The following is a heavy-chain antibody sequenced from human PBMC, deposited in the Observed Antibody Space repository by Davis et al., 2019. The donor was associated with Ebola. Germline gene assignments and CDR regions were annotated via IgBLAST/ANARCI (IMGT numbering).Heavy chain of an antibody. CDR2: ISNSSTII. Sequence: LSLTCAASGIALSSYHMNWVRQAPGKGLEWVAYISNSSTIIYYADSVKGRFTISRDNAKNTLYLQMDSLRAEDTAVYYCVRARGGISMSGEADYFGLDVWGQGTTVTVSS. J-gene: IGHJ6*02. CDR3: VRARGGISMSGEADYFGLDV. V-gene: IGHV3-48*04. CDR1: GIALSSYH. D-gene: IGHD3-3*01.